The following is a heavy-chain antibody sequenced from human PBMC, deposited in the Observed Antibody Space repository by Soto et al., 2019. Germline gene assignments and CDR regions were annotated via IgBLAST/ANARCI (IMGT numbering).Heavy chain of an antibody. V-gene: IGHV1-46*01. CDR2: INPSGGST. Sequence: QVQLVQSGAEVKKPGASVKVSCKASGYTFTSYYMHWVRQAPGQGLEWMGIINPSGGSTSYAQKFQGRVTMTRDTSTSTVYRELSSLRSEDTAVYYCARTCAIDGSIQLWSLSSQDYYYYGMDVWGQGTTVTVSS. J-gene: IGHJ6*02. CDR1: GYTFTSYY. D-gene: IGHD5-18*01. CDR3: ARTCAIDGSIQLWSLSSQDYYYYGMDV.